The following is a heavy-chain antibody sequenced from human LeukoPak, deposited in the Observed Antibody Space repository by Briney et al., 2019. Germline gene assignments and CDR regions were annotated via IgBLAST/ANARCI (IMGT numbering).Heavy chain of an antibody. V-gene: IGHV1-18*01. CDR3: ARAGHRRYYYDNGYDY. J-gene: IGHJ4*02. D-gene: IGHD3-22*01. CDR2: ISAYNGNT. Sequence: ASVKVSCKASDYTFTSYGISWVRQAPGQGLEWMGWISAYNGNTNYAQKLQGRVTLTTDTSTSTAYMGLRSLRSDDTAVYYCARAGHRRYYYDNGYDYWGQGTLVTVSS. CDR1: DYTFTSYG.